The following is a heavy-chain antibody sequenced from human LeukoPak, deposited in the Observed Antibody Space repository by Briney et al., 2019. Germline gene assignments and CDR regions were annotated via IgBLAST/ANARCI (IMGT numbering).Heavy chain of an antibody. CDR2: INPSGGST. CDR3: ARGRSITARSHPHDY. D-gene: IGHD6-6*01. CDR1: GYTFTSYY. Sequence: ASVKVSCKASGYTFTSYYMHWVRQAPGQGLELMGIINPSGGSTSYAQKFQGRVTMTRDTSTSTVYMELSSLRSEDTAVYYCARGRSITARSHPHDYWGQGTLVTVSS. V-gene: IGHV1-46*01. J-gene: IGHJ4*02.